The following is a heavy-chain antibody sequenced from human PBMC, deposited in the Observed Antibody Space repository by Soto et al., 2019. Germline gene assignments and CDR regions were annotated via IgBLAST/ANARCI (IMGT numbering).Heavy chain of an antibody. CDR2: ISYDGSNK. D-gene: IGHD3-10*01. J-gene: IGHJ4*02. Sequence: ESGGGVVQPGRSLRLSCAASGFTFSSYAMHWVRQAPGKGLEWVAVISYDGSNKYYADSVKGRFTISRDNSKNTLYLQMKSLRAEDTAVYYCARGILWFGELSIDYWGQGTLVTVSS. CDR3: ARGILWFGELSIDY. V-gene: IGHV3-30-3*01. CDR1: GFTFSSYA.